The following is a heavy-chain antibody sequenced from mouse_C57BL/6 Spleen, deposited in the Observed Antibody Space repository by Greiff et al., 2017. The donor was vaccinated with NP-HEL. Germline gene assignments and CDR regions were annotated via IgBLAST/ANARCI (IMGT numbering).Heavy chain of an antibody. D-gene: IGHD2-3*01. V-gene: IGHV1-64*01. CDR3: ARSDVLDY. Sequence: QVQLQQPGAELVKPGASVKLSCTASGFTFTSYWMHWVKQRPGQGLEWIGMIHPNSGNTNYNEKFKGRATVTEDKSSSNAYMQRSGLTSEDSAVYYCARSDVLDYWGQGTTLTVSS. J-gene: IGHJ2*01. CDR2: IHPNSGNT. CDR1: GFTFTSYW.